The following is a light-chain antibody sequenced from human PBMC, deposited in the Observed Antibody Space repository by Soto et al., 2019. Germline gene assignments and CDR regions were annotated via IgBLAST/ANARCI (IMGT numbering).Light chain of an antibody. CDR3: QAYDYSLTASV. CDR2: GNR. Sequence: QSVLTQPPSVYGAPGQRVTLSCTGNTSNLGAGYDVHWYQQLPGAAPKLVIFGNRNRPSGVPERFSGSKSGTSASLAITGPQAEDEADYYCQAYDYSLTASVFGGGTKVTVL. J-gene: IGLJ3*02. V-gene: IGLV1-40*01. CDR1: TSNLGAGYD.